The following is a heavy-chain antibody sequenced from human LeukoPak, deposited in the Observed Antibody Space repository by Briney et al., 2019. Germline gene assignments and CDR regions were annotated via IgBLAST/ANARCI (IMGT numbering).Heavy chain of an antibody. Sequence: SETLSLTCTVSGGSISSYYWSWIRQPPGKGLEWIGYIYYSGSTNYNPSLKSRVTISVDTSKNQFSLKLSSVTAADTAVYYCARGGSSGYRTFYYYYGMDVWGQGTTATVSS. D-gene: IGHD3-22*01. CDR2: IYYSGST. V-gene: IGHV4-59*01. CDR1: GGSISSYY. J-gene: IGHJ6*02. CDR3: ARGGSSGYRTFYYYYGMDV.